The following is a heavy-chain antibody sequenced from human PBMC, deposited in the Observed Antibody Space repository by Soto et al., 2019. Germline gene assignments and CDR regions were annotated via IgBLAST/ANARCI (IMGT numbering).Heavy chain of an antibody. D-gene: IGHD3-10*01. V-gene: IGHV4-59*12. CDR2: FYYTGST. CDR1: GGSISNYY. J-gene: IGHJ5*02. CDR3: TTDPVIRGVITYNWFDP. Sequence: SETLSLTCTVSGGSISNYYWSWIRQPPGKGLEWIAYFYYTGSTNYNPSLRSRVTISVDTSKNQFSLKLSSVTAADTAVYYCTTDPVIRGVITYNWFDPWGQGTLVTVSS.